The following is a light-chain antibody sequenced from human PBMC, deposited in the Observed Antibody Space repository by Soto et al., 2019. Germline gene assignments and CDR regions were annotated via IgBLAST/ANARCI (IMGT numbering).Light chain of an antibody. Sequence: QSVLTQPASASGTPGQRLTICCSGSNSNIGSHTVNWYQHVAGTAPKLLIYSDDERPSGVADRFSGSKSGTSASLAISGLLAEDEADYFCAAWDDSLNGRVFGGGTKVTVL. V-gene: IGLV1-44*01. CDR1: NSNIGSHT. CDR2: SDD. CDR3: AAWDDSLNGRV. J-gene: IGLJ3*02.